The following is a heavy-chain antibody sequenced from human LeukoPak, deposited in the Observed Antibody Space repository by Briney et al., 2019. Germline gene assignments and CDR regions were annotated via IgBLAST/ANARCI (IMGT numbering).Heavy chain of an antibody. CDR1: GYTFTSYT. J-gene: IGHJ5*02. CDR2: INTNTGKS. Sequence: ASVKVSCKASGYTFTSYTMNWVRQAPGQGLEWVGWINTNTGKSTYAQGFTGRFVFSLDTSVSTTYLQINSLKAEDTAVYYCARGGSEYAFWSVQRLNWFDPWGQGTLITVSS. CDR3: ARGGSEYAFWSVQRLNWFDP. V-gene: IGHV7-4-1*02. D-gene: IGHD3-3*01.